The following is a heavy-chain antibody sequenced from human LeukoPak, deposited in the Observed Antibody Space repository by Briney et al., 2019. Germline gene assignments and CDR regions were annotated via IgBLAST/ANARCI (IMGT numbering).Heavy chain of an antibody. CDR3: ARLLSSSGWYEAYYFDY. J-gene: IGHJ4*02. Sequence: ASVKVSCKASGYTFTSYGISWVRQAPGQGLEWMGWISAYNGNTNYVQKLQGRVTMTTDTSTSTAYMELRSLRSDDTAVYYCARLLSSSGWYEAYYFDYWGQGTLVTVSS. V-gene: IGHV1-18*01. CDR2: ISAYNGNT. D-gene: IGHD6-19*01. CDR1: GYTFTSYG.